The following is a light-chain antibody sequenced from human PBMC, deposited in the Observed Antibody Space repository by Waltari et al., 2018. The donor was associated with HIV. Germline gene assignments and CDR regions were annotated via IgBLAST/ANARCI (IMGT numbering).Light chain of an antibody. CDR3: AAGDDSLKGYV. CDR1: GSNIGGNT. V-gene: IGLV1-44*01. J-gene: IGLJ1*01. Sequence: QSVLTQPPSASGTPGRRVTISCSGSGSNIGGNTVKWYQHLPGTAPSLLIYGDDQRPSGVPDRFSGSKSDTSASRAISGLQSEDEADYYCAAGDDSLKGYVFGTGTKVTVL. CDR2: GDD.